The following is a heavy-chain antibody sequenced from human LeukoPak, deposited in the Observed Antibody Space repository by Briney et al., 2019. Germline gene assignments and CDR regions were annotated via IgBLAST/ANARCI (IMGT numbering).Heavy chain of an antibody. CDR2: INQDGSEM. CDR3: ARDHTAPTIIWDC. J-gene: IGHJ4*02. V-gene: IGHV3-7*01. Sequence: GGSLRLSCETSGFSFRSHWMSWVRQAPGKGLEWVANINQDGSEMHYVDSVKGRITVSRDNTRNSMYLQMNSLRAEDTAVYYCARDHTAPTIIWDCWGQGTLVTVSS. D-gene: IGHD3/OR15-3a*01. CDR1: GFSFRSHW.